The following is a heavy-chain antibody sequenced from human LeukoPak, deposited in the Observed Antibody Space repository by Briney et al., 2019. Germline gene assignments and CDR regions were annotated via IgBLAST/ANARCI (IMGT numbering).Heavy chain of an antibody. V-gene: IGHV4-34*01. CDR2: INHSGST. Sequence: SETLSLTCAVYGGSFSGYYWSWIRQPPGKGLEWIGEINHSGSTNYNPSLKSRVTISVDTSKNQFSLKLTSVTAADTAVYYCARGQGRGAGEAYYGILTGYRFDYWGQGTLVTVSS. D-gene: IGHD3-9*01. CDR1: GGSFSGYY. J-gene: IGHJ4*02. CDR3: ARGQGRGAGEAYYGILTGYRFDY.